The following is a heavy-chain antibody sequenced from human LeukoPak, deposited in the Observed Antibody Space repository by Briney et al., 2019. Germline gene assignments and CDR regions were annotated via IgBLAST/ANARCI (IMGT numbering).Heavy chain of an antibody. Sequence: GGSLRLSCAASGFTFSSYAMSWVRQAPGKGLEWVSAISGSGGSTYYADSVKGRFTISRDNSKNTLYLQMNSLRAEDTAVYYCAKDGVPAAHYYYYGMDVWGQGTTVTVSS. CDR2: ISGSGGST. CDR1: GFTFSSYA. CDR3: AKDGVPAAHYYYYGMDV. V-gene: IGHV3-23*01. D-gene: IGHD2-2*01. J-gene: IGHJ6*02.